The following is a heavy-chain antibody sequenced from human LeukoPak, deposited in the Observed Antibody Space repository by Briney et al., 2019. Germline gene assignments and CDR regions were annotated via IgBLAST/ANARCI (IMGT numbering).Heavy chain of an antibody. D-gene: IGHD2-8*01. V-gene: IGHV2-70*11. CDR2: VDWDDDR. CDR1: GFSLSTSGTC. J-gene: IGHJ4*02. CDR3: ARHNGFSSSLDY. Sequence: ESGPALVKPTQTLTLTCTFSGFSLSTSGTCVTWIRQPPGKALEWVARVDWDDDRYFSTSLKTRLTISKDTSKDQVVLTMTNMDPVDTATYYCARHNGFSSSLDYWGQGTLVTVSS.